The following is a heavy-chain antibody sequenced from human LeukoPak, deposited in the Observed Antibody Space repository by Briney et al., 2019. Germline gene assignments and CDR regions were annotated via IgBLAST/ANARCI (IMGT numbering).Heavy chain of an antibody. CDR3: AKEGSEAGYGDYLVYMDV. Sequence: GGSLRLSCAASGFTFSDYAMIWVRQAPGKGLEWVSAIGGGGGNIHYAESVKGRFTISRDNSKSTLFLHMNSLRADDTAVYYCAKEGSEAGYGDYLVYMDVWGKGTTVTVSS. J-gene: IGHJ6*03. D-gene: IGHD4-17*01. V-gene: IGHV3-23*01. CDR1: GFTFSDYA. CDR2: IGGGGGNI.